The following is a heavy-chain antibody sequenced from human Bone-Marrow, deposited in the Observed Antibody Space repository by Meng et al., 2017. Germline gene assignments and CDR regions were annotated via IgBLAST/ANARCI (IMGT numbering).Heavy chain of an antibody. D-gene: IGHD3-22*01. CDR1: GGSISRGGYY. Sequence: QVQLQQWGAGLWKPSQTLSLTCTLSGGSISRGGYYWSWIRQHSGKGLEWIGYVYYSGTTDYNPSLKSRVTISADTSKNQFSLKLSAVTAADTAVYYCASTYYYDSTGPNWFGPWGQGTLVTVSS. CDR2: VYYSGTT. J-gene: IGHJ5*02. CDR3: ASTYYYDSTGPNWFGP. V-gene: IGHV4-31*03.